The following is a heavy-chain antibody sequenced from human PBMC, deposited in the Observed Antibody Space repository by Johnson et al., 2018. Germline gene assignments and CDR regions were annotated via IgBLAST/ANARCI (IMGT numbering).Heavy chain of an antibody. CDR2: VSHSGST. V-gene: IGHV4-59*01. Sequence: QVQLQESGPGLVKPSETLSLTCTVSGGSISSSYWSWIRQPPGKGLEWIGYVSHSGSTHYNPSLESRVTISVDTSKNQFSLRLSSVTAADPAVYYCARHYCDSCGTYFQYWGQGTLVTVSS. CDR1: GGSISSSY. D-gene: IGHD3-22*01. CDR3: ARHYCDSCGTYFQY. J-gene: IGHJ1*01.